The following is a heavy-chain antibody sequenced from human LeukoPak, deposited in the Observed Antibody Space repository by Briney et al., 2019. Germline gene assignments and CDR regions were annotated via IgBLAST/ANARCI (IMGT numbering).Heavy chain of an antibody. CDR1: GFTFSSYS. J-gene: IGHJ4*02. V-gene: IGHV4-34*01. CDR2: INHSGST. D-gene: IGHD5-12*01. CDR3: ARRAGSGYDY. Sequence: GSLRLSCAASGFTFSSYSMNWVRQPPGKGLEWIGEINHSGSTNYNPSLKSRVTISVDTSKNQFSLKLSSVTAADTAVYYCARRAGSGYDYWGQGTLVTVSS.